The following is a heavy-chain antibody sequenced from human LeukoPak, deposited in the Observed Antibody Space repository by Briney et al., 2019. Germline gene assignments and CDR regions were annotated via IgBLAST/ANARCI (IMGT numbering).Heavy chain of an antibody. V-gene: IGHV3-11*04. J-gene: IGHJ6*03. CDR1: GFTFSDSY. CDR3: ARGEYHYYYYMDV. D-gene: IGHD3-16*01. CDR2: ISGSGHDI. Sequence: PGGSLRLSCAASGFTFSDSYMTWVRQAPGKGVEWVAYISGSGHDINYSESAKGRFTISRDNAKNSLYLQMYSLRAGDTAVYYCARGEYHYYYYMDVWGKGTTVTVSS.